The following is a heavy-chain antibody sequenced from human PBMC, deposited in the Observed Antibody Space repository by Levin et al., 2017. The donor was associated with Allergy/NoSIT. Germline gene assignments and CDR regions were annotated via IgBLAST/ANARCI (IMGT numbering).Heavy chain of an antibody. V-gene: IGHV3-30*18. D-gene: IGHD6-13*01. CDR1: GFTFSSYG. J-gene: IGHJ5*02. CDR2: ISYDGSNK. Sequence: LSLTCAASGFTFSSYGMHWVRQAPGKGLEWVAVISYDGSNKYYADSVKGRFTISRDNSKNTLYLQMNSLRAEDTAVYYCAKDGHSSSSYLDPWGQGTLVTVSS. CDR3: AKDGHSSSSYLDP.